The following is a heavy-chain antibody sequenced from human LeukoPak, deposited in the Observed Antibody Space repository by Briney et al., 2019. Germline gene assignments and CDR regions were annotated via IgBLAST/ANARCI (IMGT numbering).Heavy chain of an antibody. CDR3: ASPSVVPAAMVSGAFDI. V-gene: IGHV3-21*01. CDR2: ISSSSSYI. J-gene: IGHJ3*02. CDR1: GSTFSSYS. D-gene: IGHD2-2*01. Sequence: KAGGSLRLSCAASGSTFSSYSMNWVRQAPGKGLEWVSSISSSSSYIYYADSVKGRFTISRDNAKNSLYLQMNSLRAEDTAVYFCASPSVVPAAMVSGAFDIWGQGTMVTVSS.